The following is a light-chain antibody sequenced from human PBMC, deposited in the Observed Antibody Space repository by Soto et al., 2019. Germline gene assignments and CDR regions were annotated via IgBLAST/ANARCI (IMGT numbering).Light chain of an antibody. V-gene: IGKV3-11*01. CDR2: DAS. Sequence: EVVLTQSPDTLSLSPGDRATLSCRASQSVSTYLAWYQQKPGQAPRLLIYDASNRATGIPARFSGSGSGTDFTLTISSLEPEDFAVYYCQHRSDWPPITFGQGTRLDI. CDR1: QSVSTY. CDR3: QHRSDWPPIT. J-gene: IGKJ5*01.